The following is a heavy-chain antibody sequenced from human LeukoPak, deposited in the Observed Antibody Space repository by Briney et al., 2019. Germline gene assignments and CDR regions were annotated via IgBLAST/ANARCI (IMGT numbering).Heavy chain of an antibody. J-gene: IGHJ4*02. CDR3: ARDPPRRSDF. Sequence: GRSLRLSCAAAGFTFSNFLMTWVSHSPGKGLEWVASINEDGSRELYVDSAKGRCSISRDNANNALSLQMSSLRVEDTAVYYCARDPPRRSDFWGQGTLVTVSS. CDR2: INEDGSRE. CDR1: GFTFSNFL. V-gene: IGHV3-7*01.